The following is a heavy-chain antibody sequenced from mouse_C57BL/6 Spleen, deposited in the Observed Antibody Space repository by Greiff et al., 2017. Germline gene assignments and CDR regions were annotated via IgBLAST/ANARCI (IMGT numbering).Heavy chain of an antibody. D-gene: IGHD1-1*01. J-gene: IGHJ3*01. CDR3: ARVDYYGSSPVAY. CDR1: GYTFTSYW. Sequence: QVQLQQPGAELVRPGSSVKLSCKASGYTFTSYWMHWVKQRPIQGLEWIGNIDPSDSETHYNQKFKDKATLTVDKSSSTAYMQLSSLTSEDSAVYYCARVDYYGSSPVAYWGQGTLVTVSA. V-gene: IGHV1-52*01. CDR2: IDPSDSET.